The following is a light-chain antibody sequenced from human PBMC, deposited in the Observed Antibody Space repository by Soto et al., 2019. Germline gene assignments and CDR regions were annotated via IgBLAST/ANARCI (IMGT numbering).Light chain of an antibody. CDR2: KSS. V-gene: IGKV1-5*03. Sequence: ILMSQSPSSLSASVGDTVTITCRASQDVDKWLAWYQQKPGKAPKLLIYKSSTLIGVVPSRFSAVGSGTEYSLSISGLQPEDVATYYCQQYSSYWTFGQGTMVEIK. CDR3: QQYSSYWT. J-gene: IGKJ1*01. CDR1: QDVDKW.